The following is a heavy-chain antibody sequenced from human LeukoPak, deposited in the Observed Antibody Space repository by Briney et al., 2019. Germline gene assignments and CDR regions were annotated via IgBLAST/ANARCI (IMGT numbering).Heavy chain of an antibody. CDR3: AKDYRDLGYFDY. V-gene: IGHV3-23*01. Sequence: QSGGSLRLSCAASGFTFSSYAMSWVRQAPGKGLEWVSAISGSGGSTYYADSVKGRFTISRGNSKNTLYLQMNSLRAEDTAVYYCAKDYRDLGYFDYWGQGTLVTVSS. D-gene: IGHD3-16*02. CDR2: ISGSGGST. J-gene: IGHJ4*02. CDR1: GFTFSSYA.